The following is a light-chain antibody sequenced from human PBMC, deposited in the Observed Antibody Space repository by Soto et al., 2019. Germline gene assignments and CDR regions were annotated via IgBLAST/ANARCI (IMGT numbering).Light chain of an antibody. CDR1: QGISSY. CDR2: AAS. CDR3: QQYYSYPPK. J-gene: IGKJ1*01. Sequence: AIRMTESPSSLSAYPGDRVRITCRASQGISSYLALYQQKPGKAPKLLIYAASTLQSGVPSRFSGSGSGTDFTLTISCLQSEDFATYYCQQYYSYPPKFGHGTKVDI. V-gene: IGKV1-8*01.